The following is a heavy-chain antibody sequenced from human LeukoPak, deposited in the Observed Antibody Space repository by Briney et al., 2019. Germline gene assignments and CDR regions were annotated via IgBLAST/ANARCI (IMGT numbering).Heavy chain of an antibody. CDR1: GYTFTSYY. V-gene: IGHV1-46*01. J-gene: IGHJ5*02. Sequence: ASVEVSCKASGYTFTSYYMHWVRQAPGQGLEWMGIINPSGGSTSYAQKFQGRVTMTRDTSTSTVYMELSSLRSEDTAVYYCARDWTAYYYGSGPQNWFDPWGQGTLVTVSS. CDR2: INPSGGST. D-gene: IGHD3-10*01. CDR3: ARDWTAYYYGSGPQNWFDP.